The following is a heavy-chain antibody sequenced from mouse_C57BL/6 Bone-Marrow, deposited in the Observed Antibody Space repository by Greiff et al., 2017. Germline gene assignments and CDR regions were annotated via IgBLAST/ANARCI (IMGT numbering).Heavy chain of an antibody. CDR3: ARGGGLYYYGSSYWYFDV. CDR2: IDPNSGGT. CDR1: GYTFTSYW. J-gene: IGHJ1*03. V-gene: IGHV1-72*01. D-gene: IGHD1-1*01. Sequence: QVQLQQPGAELVKPGASVKLSCKASGYTFTSYWMHWVKQRPGRGLEWIGRIDPNSGGTKYNEKFKSKATLTVDKPSSTAYMQLSSLTSEDSAVYYGARGGGLYYYGSSYWYFDVWGTGTTVTVSS.